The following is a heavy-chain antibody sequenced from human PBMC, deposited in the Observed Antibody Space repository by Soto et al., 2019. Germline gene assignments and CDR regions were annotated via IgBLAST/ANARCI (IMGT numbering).Heavy chain of an antibody. Sequence: QVQLVQSGAEEKKPGASVKVSCKASGYTFTSYAMHWMRQAPGQRLEWMGWINTGNGNTKYSQKFPGRVTITGDTSAATAYMELSSLRTEDTGVYYCVRGLGGYLDAPDYWGQGTLVTVSS. CDR1: GYTFTSYA. J-gene: IGHJ4*02. V-gene: IGHV1-3*04. CDR2: INTGNGNT. D-gene: IGHD5-18*01. CDR3: VRGLGGYLDAPDY.